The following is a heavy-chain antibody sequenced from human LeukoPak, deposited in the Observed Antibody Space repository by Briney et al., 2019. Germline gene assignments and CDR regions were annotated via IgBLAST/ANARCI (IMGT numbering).Heavy chain of an antibody. D-gene: IGHD3-10*01. CDR2: ISSSSSTI. J-gene: IGHJ3*02. V-gene: IGHV3-48*01. CDR3: ARESGAFDI. CDR1: GFTFSSYS. Sequence: GGSLRLSCAASGFTFSSYSMNWVRQAPGKGLDWVSYISSSSSTIYFADSVKGRFTISRDNAKNSLYLQMNSLRAEDTAVYYCARESGAFDIWGQGTMVTVSS.